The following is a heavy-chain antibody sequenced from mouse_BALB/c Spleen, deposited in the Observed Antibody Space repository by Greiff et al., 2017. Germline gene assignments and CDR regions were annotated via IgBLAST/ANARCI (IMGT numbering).Heavy chain of an antibody. J-gene: IGHJ4*01. CDR3: ARPQITTVVAKGYAMDY. Sequence: DVKLVESGGDLVKPGGSLKLSCAASGFTFSSYGMSWVRQTPDKRLEWVATISSGGSYTYYPDSVKGRFTISRDNAKNTLYLQMSSLKSEDTAMYYCARPQITTVVAKGYAMDYWGQGTSVTVSS. V-gene: IGHV5-6*02. CDR2: ISSGGSYT. CDR1: GFTFSSYG. D-gene: IGHD1-1*01.